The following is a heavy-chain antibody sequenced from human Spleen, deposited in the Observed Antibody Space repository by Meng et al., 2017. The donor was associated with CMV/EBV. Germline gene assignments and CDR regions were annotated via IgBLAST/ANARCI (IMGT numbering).Heavy chain of an antibody. CDR2: ISSSSTYI. Sequence: GGSLRLSCTASGFTFTAYTMHGVRQAPGKGLEWVSSISSSSTYIYYANSMKGRFTISRDNAENSLYLQMNSLRAEDTAVYYCARGLIVVVPAGEKFDPWGQGTLVTVSS. V-gene: IGHV3-21*01. D-gene: IGHD2-2*01. CDR3: ARGLIVVVPAGEKFDP. J-gene: IGHJ5*02. CDR1: GFTFTAYT.